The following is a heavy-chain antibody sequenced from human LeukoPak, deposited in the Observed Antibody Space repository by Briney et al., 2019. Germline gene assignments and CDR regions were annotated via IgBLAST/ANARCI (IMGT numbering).Heavy chain of an antibody. D-gene: IGHD3-10*01. CDR3: AKSNGYGLVDI. CDR2: INHSGST. V-gene: IGHV4-34*01. Sequence: KPSETLSLTCAVYGGSFSGYYWSWIRQPPGKGLEWIGEINHSGSTNYNPSLKSRVTISLDTSRNQFSLKRNSVTAADTAVYYCAKSNGYGLVDIWGQGTMVTVSS. J-gene: IGHJ3*02. CDR1: GGSFSGYY.